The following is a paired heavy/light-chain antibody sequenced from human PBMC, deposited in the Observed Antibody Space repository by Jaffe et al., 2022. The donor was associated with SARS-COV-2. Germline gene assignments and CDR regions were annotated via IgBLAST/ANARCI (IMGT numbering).Light chain of an antibody. V-gene: IGLV1-47*01. J-gene: IGLJ3*02. CDR2: RNS. CDR3: AAWDDSLSGWV. Sequence: QSVLTQPPSASGTPGQRVTISCSGSSSSIGSNYVYWYQQVPGTAPKVVMHRNSQRPSGVPDRFSGSKSGTSASLAISGLRSEDEADYYCAAWDDSLSGWVFGGGTKVTVL. CDR1: SSSIGSNY.
Heavy chain of an antibody. J-gene: IGHJ4*02. V-gene: IGHV3-30*04. Sequence: QVQLVESGGGVVQPGKSLRLSCATSGFTFTNYAMHWVRQAPGKGLEWVAVISFDETLTYYADSVKGRFTISRDNHNNTLYLHLARLRHEDTALYYCARHGPGTSDGFDSWGQGTLVTVSS. CDR1: GFTFTNYA. D-gene: IGHD3-10*01. CDR3: ARHGPGTSDGFDS. CDR2: ISFDETLT.